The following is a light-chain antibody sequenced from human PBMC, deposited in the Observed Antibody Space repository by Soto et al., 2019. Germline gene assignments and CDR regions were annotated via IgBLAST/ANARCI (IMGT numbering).Light chain of an antibody. Sequence: DIQMTQSPSTLSASVGDKVTITCRASQTISFWLAWYQQKPGKAPKLLIYDASSLESGGPSTFLGSGSGTEFTLTISSLQPDDFATYYCQQYHSSPYTCGQGTKLEIQ. CDR1: QTISFW. CDR2: DAS. J-gene: IGKJ2*01. V-gene: IGKV1-5*01. CDR3: QQYHSSPYT.